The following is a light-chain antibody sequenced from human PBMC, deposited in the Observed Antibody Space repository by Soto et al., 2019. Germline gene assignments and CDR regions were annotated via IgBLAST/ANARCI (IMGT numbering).Light chain of an antibody. CDR1: SSDVGGYKY. V-gene: IGLV2-14*01. CDR3: SSYTSSSTLV. Sequence: QSVLTQPASVSGSPGQSITISCTGTSSDVGGYKYVSWYQHHPGKAPKLVMYGVNDRPSGVSNRFSGGKSGNTAPLTISGLQVEDEGDYYCSSYTSSSTLVFGGGTKVTVL. CDR2: GVN. J-gene: IGLJ2*01.